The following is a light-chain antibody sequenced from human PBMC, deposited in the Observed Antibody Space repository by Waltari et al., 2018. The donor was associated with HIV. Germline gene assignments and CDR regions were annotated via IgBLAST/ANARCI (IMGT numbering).Light chain of an antibody. J-gene: IGKJ2*01. V-gene: IGKV1-39*01. CDR3: QQSYSFPPT. CDR1: QTFGNY. CDR2: AAS. Sequence: DIQMTQSPSSLSAFVGDRVTITCRASQTFGNYLNWFQQKPGQAPKILIHAASSLESGVPSRFSGSGSGTDFTLTITSLQPEDFATYYCQQSYSFPPTFGQGTRLEIK.